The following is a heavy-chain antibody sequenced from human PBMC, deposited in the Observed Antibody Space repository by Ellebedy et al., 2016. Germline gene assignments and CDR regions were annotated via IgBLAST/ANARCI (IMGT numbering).Heavy chain of an antibody. CDR1: GGSFSGYY. CDR2: INHSGST. D-gene: IGHD3-9*01. V-gene: IGHV4-34*01. J-gene: IGHJ4*02. Sequence: SETLSLTXAVYGGSFSGYYWSWIRQPPGKGLEWIGEINHSGSTNYNPSLKSRVTISVDTSKNQFSLKLSSVTAADTAVYYCARGVRGLRYFDWLLGIWFDYWGQGTLVTVSS. CDR3: ARGVRGLRYFDWLLGIWFDY.